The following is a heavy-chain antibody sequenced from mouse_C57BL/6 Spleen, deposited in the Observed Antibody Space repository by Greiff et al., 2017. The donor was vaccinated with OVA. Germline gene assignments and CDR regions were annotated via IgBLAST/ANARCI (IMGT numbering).Heavy chain of an antibody. Sequence: QVQLQQSGAELVRPGSSVKLSCKASGYTFTSYWMHWVKQRPIQGLEWIGNIDPSDSETHYNQKFKDKATLTVDKSSSTAYMQLSSLTSEDSAVYYCARDYYGSSYAPFDYWGQGTTLTVSS. J-gene: IGHJ2*01. CDR1: GYTFTSYW. CDR2: IDPSDSET. V-gene: IGHV1-52*01. CDR3: ARDYYGSSYAPFDY. D-gene: IGHD1-1*01.